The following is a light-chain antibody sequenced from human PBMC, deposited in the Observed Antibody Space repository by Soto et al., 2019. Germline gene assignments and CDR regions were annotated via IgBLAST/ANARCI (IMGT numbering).Light chain of an antibody. Sequence: QSALTQPPSASGSPGQSVTISCAGTSSDVGGYNFVSWYQKHPGKVPKLMIYEVIKRPSGVPDRFSGSKSGNTASLTVSGLHAEDEADYYCSSYSGSDNFVVFGGGTKVTVL. CDR3: SSYSGSDNFVV. CDR1: SSDVGGYNF. V-gene: IGLV2-8*01. CDR2: EVI. J-gene: IGLJ2*01.